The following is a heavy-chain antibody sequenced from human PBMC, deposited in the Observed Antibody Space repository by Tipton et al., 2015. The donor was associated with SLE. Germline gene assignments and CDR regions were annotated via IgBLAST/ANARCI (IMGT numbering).Heavy chain of an antibody. CDR3: ASLSSGSYYDWFDP. CDR2: IYTSGST. Sequence: TLSLTCTVSGGSISSSSYYWSWIRQPPGKGLEWIGYIYTSGSTNYNPSLKSRVTISVDTSKNQFSLKLSSVTAADTAVYYCASLSSGSYYDWFDPWGQGTLVTVSS. D-gene: IGHD1-26*01. CDR1: GGSISSSSYY. J-gene: IGHJ5*02. V-gene: IGHV4-61*01.